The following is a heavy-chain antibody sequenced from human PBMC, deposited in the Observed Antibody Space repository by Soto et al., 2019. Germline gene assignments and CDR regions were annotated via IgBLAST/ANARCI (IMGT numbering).Heavy chain of an antibody. J-gene: IGHJ6*02. Sequence: QVQLVQSGAEVKKPGVSVKVSCKASGYTFSTYAKHWVRQAPGQSLEWMGWLNAGNGDTKYSQKFQGRVTITRDTSASTAYMDLSSLRSEDTAVYYCVRDSRSITWPYYYYGMDVWGQGTTVTVSS. D-gene: IGHD1-26*01. CDR2: LNAGNGDT. CDR1: GYTFSTYA. CDR3: VRDSRSITWPYYYYGMDV. V-gene: IGHV1-3*01.